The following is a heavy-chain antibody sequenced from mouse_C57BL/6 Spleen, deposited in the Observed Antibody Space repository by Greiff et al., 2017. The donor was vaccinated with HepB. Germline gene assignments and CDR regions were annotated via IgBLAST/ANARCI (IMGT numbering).Heavy chain of an antibody. CDR1: GFTFSSYA. V-gene: IGHV5-4*03. D-gene: IGHD2-3*01. Sequence: EVTLVESGGGLVKPGGSLKLSCAASGFTFSSYAMSWVRQTPEKRLEWVATISDGGSYTYYPDNVKGRFTNSRDNAKNNLYLQMSQLKSEDTAMYYCARASDGYYDWFAYWGQGTLVTVSA. CDR2: ISDGGSYT. J-gene: IGHJ3*01. CDR3: ARASDGYYDWFAY.